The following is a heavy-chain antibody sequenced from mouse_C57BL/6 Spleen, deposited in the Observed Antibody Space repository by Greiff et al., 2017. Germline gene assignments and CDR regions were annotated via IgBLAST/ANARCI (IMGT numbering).Heavy chain of an antibody. D-gene: IGHD2-1*01. J-gene: IGHJ2*01. Sequence: EVKLVESGPGLVKPSQSLSLTCSVTGYSITSGYYWNWIRQFPGNKLEWMGYISYDGSNNYNPSLKNRISITRDTSKNQFFLKLNSVTTEDTATYYCARVAIYYGNFDYFDYWGQGTTLTVSS. V-gene: IGHV3-6*01. CDR2: ISYDGSN. CDR3: ARVAIYYGNFDYFDY. CDR1: GYSITSGYY.